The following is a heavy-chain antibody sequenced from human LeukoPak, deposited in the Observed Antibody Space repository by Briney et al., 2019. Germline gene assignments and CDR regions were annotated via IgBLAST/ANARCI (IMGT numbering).Heavy chain of an antibody. CDR2: ISAYNGNT. V-gene: IGHV1-18*01. Sequence: ASVRVSCKASGYTFTIYGISWVRQAPGQGLEWMGWISAYNGNTNYAQKLQGRVTMTTDTSTSTAYMELRSLRSDDTAVYYCARVASEGYLDYWGQGTLVTVSS. CDR1: GYTFTIYG. CDR3: ARVASEGYLDY. J-gene: IGHJ4*02.